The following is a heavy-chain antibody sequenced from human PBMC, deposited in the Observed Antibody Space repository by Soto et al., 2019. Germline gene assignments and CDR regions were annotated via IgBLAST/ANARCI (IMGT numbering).Heavy chain of an antibody. CDR3: ARDIAVRRVDE. CDR1: GFTFSLYG. V-gene: IGHV3-33*01. D-gene: IGHD6-6*01. J-gene: IGHJ4*02. CDR2: IWYDGSAT. Sequence: QVQLVQSGGGVVQPGKSLRLSCGASGFTFSLYGMHWVRQAPGKGLEWVSFIWYDGSATYYGDSVKGRFTISKDDSPNTLYLQMNSLRAEDTAVYYCARDIAVRRVDEWGQGTLGTVAS.